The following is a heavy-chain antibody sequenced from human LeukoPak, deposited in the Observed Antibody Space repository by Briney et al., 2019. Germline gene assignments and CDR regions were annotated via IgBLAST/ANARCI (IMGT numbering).Heavy chain of an antibody. CDR3: AHYGDYGGLFDY. CDR2: IYYSGST. V-gene: IGHV4-59*04. J-gene: IGHJ4*02. D-gene: IGHD4-17*01. CDR1: GGSISSYY. Sequence: SETLSLTCTVSGGSISSYYWSWIRQPPGKGLEWIGSIYYSGSTYYSPSLKSRVTISVDTSKNQFSLKLSSVTAADTAVYYCAHYGDYGGLFDYWGQGTLVTVSS.